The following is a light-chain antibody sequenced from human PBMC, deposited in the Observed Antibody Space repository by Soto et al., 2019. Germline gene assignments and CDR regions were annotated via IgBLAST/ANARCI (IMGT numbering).Light chain of an antibody. CDR2: EVS. CDR1: SSDVGGYDF. Sequence: QSALTQPPSASGSPGQSVTISCTGTSSDVGGYDFVSWYQQHPGKAPKILIYEVSKRASGVPDRFSGSKSGNTASLTVSGLQPDDQADYYSNSYGGNTNVVFGGGPKLTVL. CDR3: NSYGGNTNVV. J-gene: IGLJ2*01. V-gene: IGLV2-8*01.